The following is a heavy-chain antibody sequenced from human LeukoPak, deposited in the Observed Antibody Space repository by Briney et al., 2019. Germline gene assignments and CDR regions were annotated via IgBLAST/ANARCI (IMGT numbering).Heavy chain of an antibody. Sequence: ASVTVSCKASGYTFTGYYMHWVRQAPGQGLEWVGWINPDSGGTNYAQKFQGWVTMTRDTSISTAYMELSRLRSDDTAVYYCARSDGSGEQFDYWGQGTLVTVSS. V-gene: IGHV1-2*04. CDR3: ARSDGSGEQFDY. D-gene: IGHD3-10*01. J-gene: IGHJ4*02. CDR1: GYTFTGYY. CDR2: INPDSGGT.